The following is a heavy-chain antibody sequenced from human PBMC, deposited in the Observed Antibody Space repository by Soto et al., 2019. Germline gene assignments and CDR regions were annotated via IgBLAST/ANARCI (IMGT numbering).Heavy chain of an antibody. Sequence: PSETLSLTCTVSGGSISISSYYWGRIRQPPGKGLEWIGSIYYSGSTYYNPSLKSRVTISVDTSKNQFSLKLSSVTAADTAVYYCARPLITYPNEGASDIVPSYGMDVWGQGTTVTVSS. D-gene: IGHD2-8*01. J-gene: IGHJ6*02. CDR2: IYYSGST. CDR3: ARPLITYPNEGASDIVPSYGMDV. V-gene: IGHV4-39*01. CDR1: GGSISISSYY.